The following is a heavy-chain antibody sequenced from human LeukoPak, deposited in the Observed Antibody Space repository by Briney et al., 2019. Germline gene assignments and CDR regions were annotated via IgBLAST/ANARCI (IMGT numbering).Heavy chain of an antibody. J-gene: IGHJ4*02. CDR1: GFTFSSYA. CDR3: AKDSATVGGPDFGE. CDR2: ISYGGDYT. D-gene: IGHD2/OR15-2a*01. Sequence: GGSLRLSCAASGFTFSSYAMHWVRQAPGKGLEWVSGISYGGDYTYYADSVKGRFTISRDNSRNTLSLQMNSLRAEDTAIYYCAKDSATVGGPDFGEWGQGTLVTVSS. V-gene: IGHV3-23*01.